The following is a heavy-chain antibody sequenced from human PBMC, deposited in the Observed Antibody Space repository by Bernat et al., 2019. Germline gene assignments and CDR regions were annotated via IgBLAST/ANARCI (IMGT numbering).Heavy chain of an antibody. CDR1: GYTFSHYG. V-gene: IGHV1-18*01. CDR2: ISGYDGNT. CDR3: ARKGLWGSHYYYLAMDV. D-gene: IGHD1-26*01. Sequence: QVQLVQSGAEVKKPGASVKVSCKASGYTFSHYGISWVRQAPGQGLEWMGWISGYDGNTDYAGNFQGRVTMTTDTSTSTAYMEVRSLRSDDTAVFYCARKGLWGSHYYYLAMDVWGQGTTVTVSS. J-gene: IGHJ6*02.